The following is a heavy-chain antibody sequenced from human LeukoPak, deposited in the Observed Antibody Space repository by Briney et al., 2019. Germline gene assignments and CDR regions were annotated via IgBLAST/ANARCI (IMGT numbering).Heavy chain of an antibody. Sequence: ASVKVSCKASGFTFTSSAMQWVRQARGQRLEWIGWIVVGSGNTNYAQEFQGRVTITRDTSASTAYMELSSLRSEDTAVYYCARDNDSRDPPHFDYWGQGTLVTVSS. CDR2: IVVGSGNT. CDR1: GFTFTSSA. CDR3: ARDNDSRDPPHFDY. J-gene: IGHJ4*02. D-gene: IGHD3-16*01. V-gene: IGHV1-58*02.